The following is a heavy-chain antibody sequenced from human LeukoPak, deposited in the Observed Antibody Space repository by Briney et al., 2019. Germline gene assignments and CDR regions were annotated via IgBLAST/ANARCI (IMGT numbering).Heavy chain of an antibody. J-gene: IGHJ5*02. V-gene: IGHV1-18*01. CDR3: ARLSRYTIFGVVREGWFDP. CDR1: GYTFTSYG. Sequence: GASVKVSCKASGYTFTSYGISWVRQAPGQGLEWMGWISAYNGNTNYAQKLQGRVTMTTDTSTSTAYRELSSLRSDDTAVYYCARLSRYTIFGVVREGWFDPWGQGTLVTVSS. D-gene: IGHD3-3*01. CDR2: ISAYNGNT.